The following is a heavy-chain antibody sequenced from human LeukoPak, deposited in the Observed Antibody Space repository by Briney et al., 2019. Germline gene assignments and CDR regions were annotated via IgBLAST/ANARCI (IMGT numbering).Heavy chain of an antibody. D-gene: IGHD3-9*01. CDR1: GYTFTGYY. CDR2: INPNSGGT. Sequence: ASVKVSCKASGYTFTGYYMHWVRQAPGQGLEWMGWINPNSGGTNYAQKFQGRVTMTRDTSINTAYLELTRLGSDDTAVYYCARSPHILTGENFDYWGQGTLVTVSS. J-gene: IGHJ4*02. CDR3: ARSPHILTGENFDY. V-gene: IGHV1-2*02.